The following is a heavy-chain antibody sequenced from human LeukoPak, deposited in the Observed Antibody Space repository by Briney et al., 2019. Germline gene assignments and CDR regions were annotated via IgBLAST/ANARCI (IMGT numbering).Heavy chain of an antibody. J-gene: IGHJ4*02. CDR3: ARGRGYDFDY. V-gene: IGHV4-34*01. D-gene: IGHD2-15*01. Sequence: SETLSLTCAVYGGSFSGYYWSWIRQPPGKGLEWIGEINHSGSTNYNPSLKSRVTISVDTSKNQFSLKPSSVTAANTAVYYCARGRGYDFDYWGQGTLVTVSS. CDR2: INHSGST. CDR1: GGSFSGYY.